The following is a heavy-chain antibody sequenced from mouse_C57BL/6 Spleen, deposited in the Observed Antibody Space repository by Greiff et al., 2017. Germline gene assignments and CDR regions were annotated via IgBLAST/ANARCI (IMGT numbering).Heavy chain of an antibody. J-gene: IGHJ3*01. CDR3: ARPYDYDGRVGFAY. V-gene: IGHV1-18*01. D-gene: IGHD2-4*01. Sequence: VQLQQSGPELVKPGASVKIPCKASGYTFTDYNMDWVKQSHGKSLEWIGDINPNNGGTIYNQKFKGKATLTVDKSSSTAYMELRSLTSEDTAVYYCARPYDYDGRVGFAYWGQGTLVTVSA. CDR2: INPNNGGT. CDR1: GYTFTDYN.